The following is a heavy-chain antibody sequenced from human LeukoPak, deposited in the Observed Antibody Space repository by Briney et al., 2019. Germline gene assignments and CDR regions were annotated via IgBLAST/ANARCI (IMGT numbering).Heavy chain of an antibody. J-gene: IGHJ6*03. D-gene: IGHD2/OR15-2a*01. CDR3: ARGNSRGYSYYYMDV. Sequence: SETLSLTCTVSGGSISSSSYYWGWIRQPPGKGLEWIGSIYYSGSTYYNPSLKSRVAISVDTSKNQFSLQLNSVTPEDTAVYYCARGNSRGYSYYYMDVWGKGTTVTVSS. CDR2: IYYSGST. V-gene: IGHV4-39*07. CDR1: GGSISSSSYY.